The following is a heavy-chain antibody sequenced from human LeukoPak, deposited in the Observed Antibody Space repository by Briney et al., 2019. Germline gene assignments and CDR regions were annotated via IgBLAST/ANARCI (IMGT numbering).Heavy chain of an antibody. J-gene: IGHJ4*02. CDR3: ARAKPKNMVRGLIMRRESRYYFAY. V-gene: IGHV1-46*01. Sequence: ASVKVSFKTSGYIFTSYNMHWVRQAPGRGLEWMGIINPSWCSTRYAQKFQGRVTMNRETSTSTFYMELSSMRSEDKAMYYCARAKPKNMVRGLIMRRESRYYFAYWGQGNLVTVSS. D-gene: IGHD3-10*01. CDR1: GYIFTSYN. CDR2: INPSWCST.